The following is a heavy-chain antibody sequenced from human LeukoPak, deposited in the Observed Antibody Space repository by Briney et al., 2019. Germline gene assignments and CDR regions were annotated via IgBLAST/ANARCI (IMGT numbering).Heavy chain of an antibody. CDR2: IYYSWST. D-gene: IGHD6-19*01. CDR3: ARHTPRSGWYHQTDPAFDI. V-gene: IGHV4-59*01. CDR1: GGSINSYY. J-gene: IGHJ3*02. Sequence: PSETLSLTCSVSGGSINSYYWFWIRQPPGKGLECIGYIYYSWSTNYNPSFKRRVTISVDTSKNQFSLKLSSVPAVDTAVYYCARHTPRSGWYHQTDPAFDIWGQGTMVTVSS.